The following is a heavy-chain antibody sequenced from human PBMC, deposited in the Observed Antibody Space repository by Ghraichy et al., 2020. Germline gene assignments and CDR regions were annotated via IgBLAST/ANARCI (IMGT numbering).Heavy chain of an antibody. Sequence: SETLSLTCAVSGGSISTYYWSWIRQPPGKGLEWIGYIYYSGSTNYNPSLKSRVTISVDTSKKQFSLNLNSVTAADTAMYYCARGRGKQLGLFDYWGQGILVTDSS. D-gene: IGHD6-6*01. V-gene: IGHV4-59*13. CDR1: GGSISTYY. CDR2: IYYSGST. J-gene: IGHJ4*02. CDR3: ARGRGKQLGLFDY.